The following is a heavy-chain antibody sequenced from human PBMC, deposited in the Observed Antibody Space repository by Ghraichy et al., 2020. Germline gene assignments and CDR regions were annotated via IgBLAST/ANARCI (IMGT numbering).Heavy chain of an antibody. Sequence: SQTLSLTCTVSGGSISSYYWSWIRQPPGKGLEWIGYIYYSGSTNYNPSLKSRVTISVDTSKNQFSLKLSSVTAADTAVYYCAREGGALHYWGQGTLVTVSS. D-gene: IGHD3-16*01. J-gene: IGHJ4*02. CDR2: IYYSGST. CDR3: AREGGALHY. V-gene: IGHV4-59*01. CDR1: GGSISSYY.